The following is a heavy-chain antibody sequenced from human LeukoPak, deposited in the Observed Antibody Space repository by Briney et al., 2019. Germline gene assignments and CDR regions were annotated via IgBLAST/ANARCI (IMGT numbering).Heavy chain of an antibody. J-gene: IGHJ4*02. CDR1: GGSISNRSYY. V-gene: IGHV4-61*05. CDR3: ARSLRGIAAAGFDY. D-gene: IGHD6-13*01. CDR2: IYYSGST. Sequence: SETLSLTCNVSGGSISNRSYYWGWIRQPPGKGLEWIGYIYYSGSTNYNPSLKSRVTISVDTSKNQFSLKLSSVTAADTAVYYCARSLRGIAAAGFDYWGQGTLVTVSS.